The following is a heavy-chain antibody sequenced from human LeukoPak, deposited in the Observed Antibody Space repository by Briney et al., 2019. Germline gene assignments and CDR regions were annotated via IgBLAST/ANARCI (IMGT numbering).Heavy chain of an antibody. CDR3: ASWWLFVGMIVVVIMGY. J-gene: IGHJ4*02. D-gene: IGHD3-22*01. CDR2: ISGSASST. Sequence: PGGSLRLSCAASGFTFSNYAMSWVRQAPGKGLEWVSAISGSASSTYHADSVKGRFTISRDNSKNTLYLQMNSLRADDTAVYYCASWWLFVGMIVVVIMGYWGQGTLVTVSS. V-gene: IGHV3-23*01. CDR1: GFTFSNYA.